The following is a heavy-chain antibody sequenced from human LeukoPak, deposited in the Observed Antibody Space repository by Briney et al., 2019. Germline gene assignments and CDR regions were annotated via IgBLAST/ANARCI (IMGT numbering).Heavy chain of an antibody. V-gene: IGHV1-24*01. CDR1: GYTLTELS. CDR3: ATAPSYYGSGSAFDY. CDR2: FDPEDGET. D-gene: IGHD3-10*01. J-gene: IGHJ4*02. Sequence: ASVKVSCKVSGYTLTELSMHRVRQAPGKGLEWMGGFDPEDGETIYAQKFQGRATMTEDTSTDTAYMELSSLRSEDTAVYYCATAPSYYGSGSAFDYWGQGTLVTVSS.